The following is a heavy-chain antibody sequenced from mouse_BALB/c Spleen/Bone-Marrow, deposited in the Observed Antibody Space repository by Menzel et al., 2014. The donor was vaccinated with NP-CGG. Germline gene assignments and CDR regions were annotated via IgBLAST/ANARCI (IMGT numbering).Heavy chain of an antibody. Sequence: DLVKPGASVKLSCKASGYTFXRYWINWIKQRPGQGLEWIGRIAPGSGSTYYNEMFKGKATLTVDTSSSTAYIQLSSLSSEDSAVYFCERSRDGYFDVWGAGTTVTVSS. J-gene: IGHJ1*01. CDR2: IAPGSGST. CDR3: ERSRDGYFDV. CDR1: GYTFXRYW. V-gene: IGHV1S41*01.